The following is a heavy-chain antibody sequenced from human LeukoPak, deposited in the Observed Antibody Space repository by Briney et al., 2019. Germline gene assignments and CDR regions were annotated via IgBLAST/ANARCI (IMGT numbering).Heavy chain of an antibody. J-gene: IGHJ4*02. CDR3: ARGGPSVNYYDSSGYQETGPLADFDY. CDR1: GGSISSGDYY. V-gene: IGHV4-30-4*01. Sequence: PSQTLSLTCTVSGGSISSGDYYWSWIRQPPGKGLEWIGYIYYSGSTYYNPSLKSRVTISVDTSKNQFSLKLSSVTAADTAVYYCARGGPSVNYYDSSGYQETGPLADFDYWGQGTLVTVSS. D-gene: IGHD3-22*01. CDR2: IYYSGST.